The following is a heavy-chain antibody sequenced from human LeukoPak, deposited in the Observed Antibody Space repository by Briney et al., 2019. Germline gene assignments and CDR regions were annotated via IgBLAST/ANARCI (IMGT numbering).Heavy chain of an antibody. CDR2: IWYDGSNK. Sequence: GGSLRLSCAASGFTFSDYGMHWVRQAPGKGLEWVAVIWYDGSNKYYADSVKGRFTISRDNSKNTLYLQMNSLGVEDTAVYYCARDFWCGADCYGTFNMWGQGTMVTVSS. D-gene: IGHD2-21*02. CDR1: GFTFSDYG. CDR3: ARDFWCGADCYGTFNM. J-gene: IGHJ3*02. V-gene: IGHV3-33*01.